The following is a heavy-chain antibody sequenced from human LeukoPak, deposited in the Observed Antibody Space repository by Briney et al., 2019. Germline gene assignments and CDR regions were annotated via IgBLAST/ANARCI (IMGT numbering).Heavy chain of an antibody. CDR3: ARSGNVYYYGSGSLPDY. CDR1: GYTFTGYY. D-gene: IGHD3-10*01. J-gene: IGHJ4*02. Sequence: ASVKVSCKASGYTFTGYYMHWVRQAPGQGLEWMGWINPNSGGTNYAQKFQGRVTMTRDTSISTAYMELSRLRSDDTAVYYCARSGNVYYYGSGSLPDYWGQGTLVTVSS. CDR2: INPNSGGT. V-gene: IGHV1-2*02.